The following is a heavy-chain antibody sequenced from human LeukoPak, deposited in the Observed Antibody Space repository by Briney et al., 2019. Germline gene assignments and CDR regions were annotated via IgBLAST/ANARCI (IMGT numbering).Heavy chain of an antibody. D-gene: IGHD5-24*01. CDR1: GFTFSSYW. Sequence: PGGSLRLSCAASGFTFSSYWMSWVRQAPGKGLEWVANIKQDGSEKYYVDSVKGRFTISRDNAKNSLYLQMNSLRAEDTAVYYCARETNFKMATIRPDYWGQGTLVTVSS. V-gene: IGHV3-7*01. CDR3: ARETNFKMATIRPDY. CDR2: IKQDGSEK. J-gene: IGHJ4*02.